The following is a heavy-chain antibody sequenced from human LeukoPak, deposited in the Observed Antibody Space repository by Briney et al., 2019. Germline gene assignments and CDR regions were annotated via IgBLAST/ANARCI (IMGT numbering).Heavy chain of an antibody. J-gene: IGHJ4*02. CDR1: GFTFSSYL. CDR2: ISSSSSYI. V-gene: IGHV3-21*01. Sequence: PGGSLRLSCAASGFTFSSYLMNWVRQAPGKGLEWVSSISSSSSYIYYADSVKGRFTISRDNAKNSLYLQTNSLRAEDTAVYYCARDPGFLVYAIPDYFDYWGQGTLVTVSS. CDR3: ARDPGFLVYAIPDYFDY. D-gene: IGHD2-8*01.